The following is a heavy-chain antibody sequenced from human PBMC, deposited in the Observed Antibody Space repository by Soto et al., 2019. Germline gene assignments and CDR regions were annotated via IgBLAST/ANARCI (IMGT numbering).Heavy chain of an antibody. V-gene: IGHV4-39*01. CDR1: GGSISSSSYY. J-gene: IGHJ6*02. D-gene: IGHD5-12*01. Sequence: PSETLSLTCTVSGGSISSSSYYWGWIRQPPGKGLEWIGSIYYSGSTYYNPSLKSRVTISVDTSKNQFSLKLSSVTAADTAVYYCAGHFVYSGYQYYYYYYGMDVWGQGTTVTVSS. CDR3: AGHFVYSGYQYYYYYYGMDV. CDR2: IYYSGST.